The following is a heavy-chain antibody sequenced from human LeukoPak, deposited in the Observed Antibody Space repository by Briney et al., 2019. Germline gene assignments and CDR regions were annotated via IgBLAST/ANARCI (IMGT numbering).Heavy chain of an antibody. J-gene: IGHJ3*02. V-gene: IGHV1-3*03. Sequence: ASVKVSCKASGYTFTSYAMHWVRQAPGQRHEWMGWINAGNGNTKYSQEFQGRVTITRDTSASTAYMELSSLRSEDMAVYYCARSYDYGDYGAFDIWGQGTMVTVSS. CDR2: INAGNGNT. CDR1: GYTFTSYA. D-gene: IGHD4-17*01. CDR3: ARSYDYGDYGAFDI.